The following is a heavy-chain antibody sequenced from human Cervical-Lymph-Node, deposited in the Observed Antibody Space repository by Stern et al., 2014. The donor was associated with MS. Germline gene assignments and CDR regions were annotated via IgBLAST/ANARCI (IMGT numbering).Heavy chain of an antibody. D-gene: IGHD1-26*01. Sequence: EVQLVESGGGLIQPGGSLRLSCAASGFTVSSNYMSWVRQAPGKGLEWVSGIYSGGSTYYADSVKGRFSIFRDNSKNTLNLQMNSLRADDTTVYYSARVRPAQWELPSSFDYWGQGTLVTVSS. J-gene: IGHJ4*02. CDR1: GFTVSSNY. CDR3: ARVRPAQWELPSSFDY. V-gene: IGHV3-53*01. CDR2: IYSGGST.